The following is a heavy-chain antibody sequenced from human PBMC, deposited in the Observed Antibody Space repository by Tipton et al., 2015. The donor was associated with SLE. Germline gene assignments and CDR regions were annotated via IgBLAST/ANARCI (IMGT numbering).Heavy chain of an antibody. CDR1: GGSTSSSNNY. CDR3: ARRGIAGAGDWFDP. J-gene: IGHJ5*02. V-gene: IGHV4-39*07. Sequence: TLSLTCSVSGGSTSSSNNYWGWIRQPPGKGLEWVGSISYSGSTWYNPSLKSRVTISVDTSKNQFSLRLSSVTAADTAIYYCARRGIAGAGDWFDPWGQGTLVTVSS. CDR2: ISYSGST. D-gene: IGHD1-26*01.